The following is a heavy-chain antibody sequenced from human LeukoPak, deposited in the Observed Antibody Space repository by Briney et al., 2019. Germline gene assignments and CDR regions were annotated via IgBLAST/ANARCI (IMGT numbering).Heavy chain of an antibody. V-gene: IGHV1-2*02. D-gene: IGHD3-9*01. Sequence: ASVKVSCKASGYTFTSYAINWVRQATGQGLEWMGWINLKSGGTNYAGKFQGRVTMTRDTTTSTAYMDLSRLRSVDTAVYYCARSPHILTGENFDYWGQGTLVTVSS. J-gene: IGHJ4*02. CDR3: ARSPHILTGENFDY. CDR2: INLKSGGT. CDR1: GYTFTSYA.